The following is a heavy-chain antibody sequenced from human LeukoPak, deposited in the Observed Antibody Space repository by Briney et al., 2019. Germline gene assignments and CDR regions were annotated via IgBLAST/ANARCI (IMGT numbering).Heavy chain of an antibody. CDR3: ARVYYHISGYLRGSFDV. CDR1: GYTFTGYY. CDR2: INPNSGGT. V-gene: IGHV1-2*02. D-gene: IGHD3-22*01. J-gene: IGHJ3*01. Sequence: ASVKVSCKASGYTFTGYYMHWVRQAPGQGLEWMGWINPNSGGTNYAQKFQGRVTMTRDTSISTAYMELSRLRSDDTAVYYCARVYYHISGYLRGSFDVWGQGTMVTVSS.